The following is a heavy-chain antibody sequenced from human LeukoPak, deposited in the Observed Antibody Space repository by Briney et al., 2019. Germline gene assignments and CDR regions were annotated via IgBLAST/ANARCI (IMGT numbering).Heavy chain of an antibody. Sequence: GGPLRLSCAASGFTFSTYSMNWVRQAPGKGLVWDSHIKSDGSNYYADSVKGRFTISRDNAKNTLYLQMNSLRAEDTAVYYCAKDGVVPAAIMGAFDYWGQGTLVTVSS. CDR3: AKDGVVPAAIMGAFDY. CDR1: GFTFSTYS. D-gene: IGHD2-2*02. J-gene: IGHJ4*02. V-gene: IGHV3-74*01. CDR2: IKSDGSN.